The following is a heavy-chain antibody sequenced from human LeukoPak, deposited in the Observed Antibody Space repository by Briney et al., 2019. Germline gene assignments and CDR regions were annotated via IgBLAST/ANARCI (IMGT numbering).Heavy chain of an antibody. CDR2: INQDGSER. Sequence: PPGGSLRLSCAASGFTFSSSWMSWVRQTPGKGLERVANINQDGSERYYVDSVRGRFTISRDNAKNSLYLQMNSLRAEDTAVYYCAKFYSSSSGGFDYWGQGTLVTVSS. D-gene: IGHD6-6*01. CDR1: GFTFSSSW. J-gene: IGHJ4*02. CDR3: AKFYSSSSGGFDY. V-gene: IGHV3-7*01.